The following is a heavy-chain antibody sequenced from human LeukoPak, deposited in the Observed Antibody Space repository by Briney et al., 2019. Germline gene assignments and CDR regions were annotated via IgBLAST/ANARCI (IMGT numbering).Heavy chain of an antibody. J-gene: IGHJ5*02. CDR1: GGSITNYY. Sequence: SETLSLTCTVSGGSITNYYWSWIRQPPGKGLEWIGYIHYSGSTKYKSSLKSRVTISVDTSKNQSSLKLSSVTAADTAVYYCARDRPRYPIAAAGTSTNWFDPWGQGTLVTVSS. D-gene: IGHD6-13*01. V-gene: IGHV4-59*01. CDR2: IHYSGST. CDR3: ARDRPRYPIAAAGTSTNWFDP.